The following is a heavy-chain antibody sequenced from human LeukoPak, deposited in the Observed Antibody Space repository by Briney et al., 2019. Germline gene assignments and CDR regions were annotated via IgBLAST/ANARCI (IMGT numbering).Heavy chain of an antibody. CDR3: ARHVGGNYWYFDL. CDR1: GGSISSSSHY. Sequence: SETLSLTCTVSGGSISSSSHYWGWIRQPPGKGLEWIGSIYYTGSTHYNPSLKSRVTISVDTSKSQFSLKLTSVTAADTAVYYCARHVGGNYWYFDLWGRGTLVTVSS. D-gene: IGHD4-23*01. J-gene: IGHJ2*01. CDR2: IYYTGST. V-gene: IGHV4-39*01.